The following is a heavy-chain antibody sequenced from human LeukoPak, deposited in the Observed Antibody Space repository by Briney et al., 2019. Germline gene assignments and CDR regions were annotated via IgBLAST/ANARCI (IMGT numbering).Heavy chain of an antibody. V-gene: IGHV3-23*01. CDR2: ISGSGGST. CDR3: AKDSTGVRGVIIDY. CDR1: GFTFSSYA. Sequence: PGGSLRLSCAASGFTFSSYAMSWVRQAPGKGLEWVSAISGSGGSTYYADSVKGRFTISRDNSKNTLYLQMNSLRAEDTAVYYCAKDSTGVRGVIIDYWGQGTLVTVSS. J-gene: IGHJ4*02. D-gene: IGHD3-10*01.